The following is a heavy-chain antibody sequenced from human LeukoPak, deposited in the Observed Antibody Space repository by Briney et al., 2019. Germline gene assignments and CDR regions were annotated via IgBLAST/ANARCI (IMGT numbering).Heavy chain of an antibody. CDR3: ARTREGVWGSYSP. D-gene: IGHD3-16*01. CDR2: INPKSGGT. J-gene: IGHJ4*02. CDR1: GYTFTSYD. V-gene: IGHV1-2*02. Sequence: ASVKVSCKASGYTFTSYDINWVRLAPGQGLEWMGWINPKSGGTHYAQKFQGRVSMTRDTSINTVYLELSSLRSNDTAVYYCARTREGVWGSYSPWGQGTLVTVSS.